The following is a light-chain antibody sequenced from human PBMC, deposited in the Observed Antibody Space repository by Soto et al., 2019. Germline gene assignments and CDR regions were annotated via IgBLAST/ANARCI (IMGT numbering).Light chain of an antibody. CDR3: QQYGSSPPT. J-gene: IGKJ1*01. Sequence: EIVLTQSPGTLSLSPGERATLSCRASQSVSTNYLAWYQLKPGQAPRLLIYGASNRATGIPERFSGSGSGTDFTLTITRLEPEDFAVYYCQQYGSSPPTFGQGTKVEIK. CDR1: QSVSTNY. CDR2: GAS. V-gene: IGKV3-20*01.